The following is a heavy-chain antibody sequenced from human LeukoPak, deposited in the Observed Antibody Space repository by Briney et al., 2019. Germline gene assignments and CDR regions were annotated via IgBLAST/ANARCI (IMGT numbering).Heavy chain of an antibody. CDR2: IDTSGST. CDR3: AKLGNQWELRPDH. D-gene: IGHD3-10*01. Sequence: PSETLSLTCTVSGDSLMGYFRSWIRQPAGKGLEWLGHIDTSGSTNYNPSLKSRVTMSVDTSRKQFSLKLTAVTAADTAVYYCAKLGNQWELRPDHWGQGPLVTVSS. J-gene: IGHJ1*01. V-gene: IGHV4-4*07. CDR1: GDSLMGYF.